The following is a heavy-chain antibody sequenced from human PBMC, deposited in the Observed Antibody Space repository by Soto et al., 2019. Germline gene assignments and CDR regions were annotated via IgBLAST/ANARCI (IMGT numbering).Heavy chain of an antibody. D-gene: IGHD3-3*01. CDR3: AREADNFWSGYSTFDY. CDR1: GYSFTSYW. Sequence: GESLKISCKGSGYSFTSYWIGWVRQMPGKGLEWMGIIYPGDSDTRYSPSFQGQVTISADKSISTAYLQWSSLKASDTAMYYCAREADNFWSGYSTFDYWGQGTLVTVSS. CDR2: IYPGDSDT. J-gene: IGHJ4*02. V-gene: IGHV5-51*01.